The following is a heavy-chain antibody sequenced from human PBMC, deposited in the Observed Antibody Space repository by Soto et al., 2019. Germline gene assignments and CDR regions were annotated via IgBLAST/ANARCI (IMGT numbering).Heavy chain of an antibody. J-gene: IGHJ6*02. CDR1: GGSFSGYY. CDR2: INHSGST. Sequence: SETLSLTCAVYGGSFSGYYWSWIRQPPGKGLEWIGEINHSGSTNYNPSLKSRVTISVDTSKNQFSLKLSSVTAADTAVYYCARGGSSWRPNYYGMDVWGQGTTVTVSS. CDR3: ARGGSSWRPNYYGMDV. V-gene: IGHV4-34*01. D-gene: IGHD6-13*01.